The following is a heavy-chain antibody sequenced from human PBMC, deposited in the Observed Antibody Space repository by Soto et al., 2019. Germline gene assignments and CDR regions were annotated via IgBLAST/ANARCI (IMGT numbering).Heavy chain of an antibody. Sequence: SETLSLTCTVSGGSVNNNAYSWTWIRQHPGKGPECIGHISSSGRASYSPSLKSRVAISLDASKNHFSLQLTSVTAADTAVYYCARFYGSGRPNTARYYYYGMDVWGQGTTVTVCS. D-gene: IGHD3-10*01. CDR3: ARFYGSGRPNTARYYYYGMDV. CDR1: GGSVNNNAYS. V-gene: IGHV4-31*02. CDR2: ISSSGRA. J-gene: IGHJ6*02.